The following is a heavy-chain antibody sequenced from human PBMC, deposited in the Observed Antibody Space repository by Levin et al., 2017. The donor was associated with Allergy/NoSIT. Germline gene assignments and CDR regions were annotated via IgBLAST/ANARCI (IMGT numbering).Heavy chain of an antibody. D-gene: IGHD2-15*01. CDR2: MYFSGRT. Sequence: SETLSLTCIVSGGSISSDTYYWSWIRQHPGKGLEWIGHMYFSGRTSYNPSLKSRVSISVDTSKNQFSLKVNSVTAADTAVYFCARGRYCSVGSCYGLDVWGQGTTVTVSS. CDR1: GGSISSDTYY. V-gene: IGHV4-31*03. J-gene: IGHJ6*02. CDR3: ARGRYCSVGSCYGLDV.